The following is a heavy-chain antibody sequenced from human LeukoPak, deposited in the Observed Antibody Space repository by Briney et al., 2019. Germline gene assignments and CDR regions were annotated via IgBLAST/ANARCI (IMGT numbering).Heavy chain of an antibody. Sequence: GGSLRLSCAASGFTFSSYSMTWVRQAPGKGLEWVSSISDNSRYIYYADSMRGRFTISRDNAKNSLYLQMNSLKPEDTAVYYCARVAEAAAFDSWGQGTLVTVSS. CDR3: ARVAEAAAFDS. CDR2: ISDNSRYI. CDR1: GFTFSSYS. D-gene: IGHD6-13*01. J-gene: IGHJ4*02. V-gene: IGHV3-21*06.